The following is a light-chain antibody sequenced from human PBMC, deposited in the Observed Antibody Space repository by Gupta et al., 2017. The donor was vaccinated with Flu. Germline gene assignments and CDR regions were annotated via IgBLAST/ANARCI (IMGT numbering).Light chain of an antibody. CDR1: QSVSSY. CDR2: DTS. Sequence: EIVLTQSPPTLSLSPGERATLSCWASQSVSSYVAWYQQKPGQAPRLLIYDTSNRATGIPARFSGSGSGTDFTLTISSLEPEDFAVYYCQQRTNWPPGLTFGGGTKVEMK. V-gene: IGKV3-11*01. CDR3: QQRTNWPPGLT. J-gene: IGKJ4*01.